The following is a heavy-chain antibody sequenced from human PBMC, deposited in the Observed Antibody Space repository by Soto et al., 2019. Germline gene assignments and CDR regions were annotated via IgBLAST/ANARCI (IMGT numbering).Heavy chain of an antibody. D-gene: IGHD6-6*01. CDR2: ISSYNGNT. CDR3: ARDRPTSSIRARDYYYAMDV. Sequence: QVQLVQSGAEVKKPGASVKVSCKASGYTFITYGISWVRQAPGQGLEWMGWISSYNGNTNYAQKLQGRVTMTTATPTTTAYIELRSLRSDDTAVYYCARDRPTSSIRARDYYYAMDVWGQGTTVTVSS. J-gene: IGHJ6*02. V-gene: IGHV1-18*01. CDR1: GYTFITYG.